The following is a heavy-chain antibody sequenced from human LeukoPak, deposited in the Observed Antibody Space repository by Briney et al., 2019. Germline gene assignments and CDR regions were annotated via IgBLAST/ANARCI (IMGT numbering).Heavy chain of an antibody. CDR3: ATHEPDFWSGYLDY. CDR2: ISAYNGNT. J-gene: IGHJ4*02. D-gene: IGHD3-3*01. CDR1: GYTFTSYG. V-gene: IGHV1-18*01. Sequence: EASVKVSCKASGYTFTSYGISWVRQAPGQGLEWMGWISAYNGNTNYAQKFQGRVTMTRDTSTSTVYMELSSLRSEDTAVYYCATHEPDFWSGYLDYWGQGTLVTVSS.